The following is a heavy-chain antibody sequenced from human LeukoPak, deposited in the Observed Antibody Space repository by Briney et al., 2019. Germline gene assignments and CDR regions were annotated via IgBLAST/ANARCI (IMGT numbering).Heavy chain of an antibody. CDR1: GFTFSSYG. V-gene: IGHV3-23*01. CDR2: VSGSGGST. Sequence: PGGSLRLSCATSGFTFSSYGMSWVRQAPGKGLERVSAVSGSGGSTYYADSVKGRFTISRDNAKNSLYLQMNSLRAEDTAVYYCARDRKQQLVGNWFDPWGQGTLVTVSS. CDR3: ARDRKQQLVGNWFDP. J-gene: IGHJ5*02. D-gene: IGHD6-13*01.